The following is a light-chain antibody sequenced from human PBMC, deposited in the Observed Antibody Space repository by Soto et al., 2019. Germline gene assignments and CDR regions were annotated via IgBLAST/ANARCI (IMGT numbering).Light chain of an antibody. CDR1: QSISSN. J-gene: IGKJ1*01. CDR3: QQYKSWPT. Sequence: IVMSQSPSTLSVSPGGRAPLSSRASQSISSNLAWYQQKPGQAPRLLIYGVSSRATGVPARFSGSGSGTEFTLTINSLLSEDFGVYYCQQYKSWPTFGQGTKVDIK. CDR2: GVS. V-gene: IGKV3-15*01.